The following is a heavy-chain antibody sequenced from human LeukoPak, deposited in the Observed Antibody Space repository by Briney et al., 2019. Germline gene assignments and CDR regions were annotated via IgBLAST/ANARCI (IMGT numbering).Heavy chain of an antibody. V-gene: IGHV4-30-2*01. CDR3: ARGAGGIGFDY. J-gene: IGHJ4*02. CDR1: GGSISSGGYS. CDR2: IYHSGST. Sequence: PSETLSLTCAVSGGSISSGGYSWSWIRQPPGKGLEWIGYIYHSGSTYYNPSLKSRVTISVDRSKNQFSLKLSSVTAADTAVYYCARGAGGIGFDYWGQGTLVTVSS. D-gene: IGHD1-1*01.